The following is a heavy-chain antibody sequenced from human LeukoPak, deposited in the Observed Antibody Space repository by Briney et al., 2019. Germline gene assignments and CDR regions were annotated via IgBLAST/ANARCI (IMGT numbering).Heavy chain of an antibody. CDR3: ARALVIQTYGSINAYNM. D-gene: IGHD3-10*01. CDR1: GYRFSTYW. V-gene: IGHV5-51*01. CDR2: IYPGDSDT. J-gene: IGHJ3*02. Sequence: GESLKISCKGSGYRFSTYWIAWVRQMPGRGLEWMGIIYPGDSDTRYSPSFQGQVTISADKSLNTAYLQWTSLKASDTAMYYCARALVIQTYGSINAYNMWGQGTMVTVAS.